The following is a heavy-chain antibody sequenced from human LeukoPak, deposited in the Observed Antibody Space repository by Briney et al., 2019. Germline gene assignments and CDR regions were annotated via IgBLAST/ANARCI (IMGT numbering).Heavy chain of an antibody. CDR2: IYYSGST. V-gene: IGHV4-39*01. D-gene: IGHD3-10*01. CDR1: GGSISSSSYY. Sequence: SETLSLTCTVSGGSISSSSYYWGWIRQPPGKGLEWIGSIYYSGSTYYNPSLKSRVTISVDTSKNQFSLKLSSVTAADTAVYYCAEGSGSYRRGYYFDYWGQGTLVTVSS. J-gene: IGHJ4*02. CDR3: AEGSGSYRRGYYFDY.